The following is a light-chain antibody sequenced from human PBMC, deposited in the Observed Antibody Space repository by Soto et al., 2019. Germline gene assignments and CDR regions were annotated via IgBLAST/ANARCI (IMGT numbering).Light chain of an antibody. V-gene: IGKV1-5*01. CDR1: QSISGW. CDR3: QQYGSYLLT. J-gene: IGKJ4*01. Sequence: DIQMTQSPSTLSASVGDRVTITCRASQSISGWLAWYQQKPGQAPNLLIYDASNLESGVPSRFSGSVSGTEFTLTISSLHPDDFATYYCQQYGSYLLTFGGGTKV. CDR2: DAS.